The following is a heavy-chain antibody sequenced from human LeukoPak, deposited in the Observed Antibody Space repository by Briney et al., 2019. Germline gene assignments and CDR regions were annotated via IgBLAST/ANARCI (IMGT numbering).Heavy chain of an antibody. V-gene: IGHV3-23*01. D-gene: IGHD1-26*01. Sequence: PGGSLRLSCAASGFTISSYAMSWVRQAPGKGLEWVSAISSSGGSTYYADSVKGRFTISRDNSKNTLYLQMNSLRAEDTAVYYCASGFSVVGATTFDYWGQGTLVTVSS. J-gene: IGHJ4*02. CDR1: GFTISSYA. CDR3: ASGFSVVGATTFDY. CDR2: ISSSGGST.